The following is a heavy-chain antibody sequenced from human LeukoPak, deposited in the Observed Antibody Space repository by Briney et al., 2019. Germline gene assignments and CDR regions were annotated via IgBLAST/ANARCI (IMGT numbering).Heavy chain of an antibody. CDR1: DDSIKSYF. CDR3: ARGTRRHYDGSGYYYGEFDY. CDR2: VFYSGST. Sequence: SETLSLTCTVSDDSIKSYFWTWIRQSPGKGLEWIGYVFYSGSTSYNPSLRSRLTMSVDTSKSQFSLNLNSVTTADTAVYYCARGTRRHYDGSGYYYGEFDYWGQGTLVTVSS. J-gene: IGHJ4*02. D-gene: IGHD3-22*01. V-gene: IGHV4-59*01.